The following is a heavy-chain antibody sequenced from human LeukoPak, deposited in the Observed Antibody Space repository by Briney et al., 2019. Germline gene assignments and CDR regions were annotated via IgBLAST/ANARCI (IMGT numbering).Heavy chain of an antibody. Sequence: SQTLSLTCAISGDSVSGGSAGWNWIRQSPSRGLEWLRRIYYRSKWYSDYAISVKSRITINPDTSRNQFSLQLNSVTHDDTAVYYCTGGGLVRGSLHWFDPWGQGTLVTVSS. CDR2: IYYRSKWYS. CDR1: GDSVSGGSAG. CDR3: TGGGLVRGSLHWFDP. V-gene: IGHV6-1*01. J-gene: IGHJ5*02. D-gene: IGHD3-10*01.